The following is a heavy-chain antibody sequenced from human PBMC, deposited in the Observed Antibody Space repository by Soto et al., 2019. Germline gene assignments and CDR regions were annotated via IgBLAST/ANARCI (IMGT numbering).Heavy chain of an antibody. D-gene: IGHD3-10*01. J-gene: IGHJ4*02. CDR2: IRDRAYNYAA. CDR1: GFVFKDSS. V-gene: IGHV3-73*01. Sequence: EVLLVESGGGVVQPGGSLKLACVASGFVFKDSSIHWVRQASGNGLEWVGRIRDRAYNYAAAYTASVKGRFTISRDNSTNTAYLQMNSLRTEDTAIYYCTRLIIAAQDYWGQGTLVTVSS. CDR3: TRLIIAAQDY.